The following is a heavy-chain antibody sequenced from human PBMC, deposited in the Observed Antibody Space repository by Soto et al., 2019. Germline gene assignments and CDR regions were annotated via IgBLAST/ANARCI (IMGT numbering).Heavy chain of an antibody. D-gene: IGHD2-2*01. V-gene: IGHV3-74*01. J-gene: IGHJ6*02. CDR1: GFTFSSYW. Sequence: AGSLRLSCAASGFTFSSYWLHWVRQAPGKGLVCVSRINSDGSSTSYADSVKGRFTISRDDAKNTLYLQMNSLRAEDTAVYYCARDWIVVVPAATYYYYYYGMDVWGQGTAVTVSS. CDR2: INSDGSST. CDR3: ARDWIVVVPAATYYYYYYGMDV.